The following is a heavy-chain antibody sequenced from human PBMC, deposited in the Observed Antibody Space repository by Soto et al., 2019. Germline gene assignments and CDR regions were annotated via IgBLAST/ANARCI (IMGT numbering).Heavy chain of an antibody. Sequence: ASVKVSCKASGYTFISYTIGWVRQAPGQGLEWMGWISPYNGNTNYAQKLQGRVTMTTDTSTSTAYMELRSLRSDDTAVYYCARWTEVTTNAFDIWGQGTMVTVSS. V-gene: IGHV1-18*01. D-gene: IGHD4-17*01. CDR3: ARWTEVTTNAFDI. CDR1: GYTFISYT. J-gene: IGHJ3*02. CDR2: ISPYNGNT.